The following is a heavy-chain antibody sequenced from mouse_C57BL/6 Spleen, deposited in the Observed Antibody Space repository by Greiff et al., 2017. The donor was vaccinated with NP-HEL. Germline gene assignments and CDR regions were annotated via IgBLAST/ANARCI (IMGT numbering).Heavy chain of an antibody. CDR1: GYTFTDYE. CDR3: TTGTGGAMDY. Sequence: VQLQESGAELVRPGASVTLSCKASGYTFTDYEMHWVKQTPVHGLEWIGAIDPETGGTAYNQKFKGKAILTADKSSSTAYMELRSLTSEDSAVYYCTTGTGGAMDYWGQGTSVTVSS. D-gene: IGHD3-3*01. V-gene: IGHV1-15*01. J-gene: IGHJ4*01. CDR2: IDPETGGT.